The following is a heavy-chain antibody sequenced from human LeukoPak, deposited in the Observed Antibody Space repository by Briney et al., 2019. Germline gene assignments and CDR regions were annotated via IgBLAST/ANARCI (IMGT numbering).Heavy chain of an antibody. V-gene: IGHV1-2*02. D-gene: IGHD6-13*01. Sequence: ASVKVSCKASGYTFTGYYMHWVRQAPGQGLEWMGWINPNSGGTNYAQKVQGRVTMTRDTSISTAYMELSRLRSDDTAVYYCASTRGSSWPHAFDIWGQGTMVTVSS. CDR1: GYTFTGYY. CDR2: INPNSGGT. CDR3: ASTRGSSWPHAFDI. J-gene: IGHJ3*02.